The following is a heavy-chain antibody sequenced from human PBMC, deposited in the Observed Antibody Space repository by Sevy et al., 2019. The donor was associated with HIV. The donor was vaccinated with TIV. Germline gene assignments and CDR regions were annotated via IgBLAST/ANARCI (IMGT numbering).Heavy chain of an antibody. V-gene: IGHV3-30*18. J-gene: IGHJ4*02. CDR1: GFTFGSHG. Sequence: GGSLRLSCAASGFTFGSHGMHWVRQAPGKGLEWVAVISYDGTIKSYADSERGRFSISRDNADSTLYLLMDSLRAEDTGVYYCAKEGYDILTGFEPGNFDSWGQGTLVTVSS. D-gene: IGHD3-9*01. CDR3: AKEGYDILTGFEPGNFDS. CDR2: ISYDGTIK.